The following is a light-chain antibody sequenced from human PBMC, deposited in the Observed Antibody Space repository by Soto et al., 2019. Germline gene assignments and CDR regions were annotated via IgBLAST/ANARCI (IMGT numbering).Light chain of an antibody. Sequence: EIVLTQSPATLSLSPGGIATLSCSASQSVSSYLAWYQQKPGQAPRLLIYDASNRATGIPARFSGSGSGTDFTLTISSLEPEDFAVYYCQQSNIWPPVNFGQGTRLEIK. CDR3: QQSNIWPPVN. CDR1: QSVSSY. J-gene: IGKJ5*01. V-gene: IGKV3-11*01. CDR2: DAS.